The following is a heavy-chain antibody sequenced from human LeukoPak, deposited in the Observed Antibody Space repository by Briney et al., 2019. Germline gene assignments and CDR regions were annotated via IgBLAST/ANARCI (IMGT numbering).Heavy chain of an antibody. J-gene: IGHJ4*02. CDR3: ARDHVLYYDSSGYYPY. CDR2: ISYDGSNK. CDR1: GFTFSSYA. Sequence: GRSLRLSCAASGFTFSSYAMHWVRQAPGKGLEWVAVISYDGSNKYYADSVKGRFTISRDNSKNTLYLQMNSLRSEDTAVYYCARDHVLYYDSSGYYPYWGQGTLVTVSS. V-gene: IGHV3-30-3*01. D-gene: IGHD3-22*01.